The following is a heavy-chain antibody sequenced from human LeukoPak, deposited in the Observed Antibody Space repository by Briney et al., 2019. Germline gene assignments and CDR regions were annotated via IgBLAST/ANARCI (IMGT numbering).Heavy chain of an antibody. V-gene: IGHV4-59*12. Sequence: PSETLSLTCTVSNGSISTYYWSWIRQSPGKELEWIGYIYYSGSTNYNPSLKSRVIISVDTSKNQFSLNLSSVTAADTAVYYCARVAASYYDSSGYLDYWGQGTLVTVSS. CDR2: IYYSGST. D-gene: IGHD3-22*01. CDR1: NGSISTYY. J-gene: IGHJ4*02. CDR3: ARVAASYYDSSGYLDY.